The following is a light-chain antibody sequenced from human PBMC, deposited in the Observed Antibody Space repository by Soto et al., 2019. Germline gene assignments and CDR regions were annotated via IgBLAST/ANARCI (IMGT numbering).Light chain of an antibody. J-gene: IGKJ2*01. CDR2: GAS. Sequence: EIVLTQSPGTLSLSPGERATLSCRASQSVSSSYLAWYQQKPGQAPRLLIYGASSRATGIPDRFSGSGSGTAFTLTISRLDPEDFAVYYCQQYGSSPLYTFGQGTKLEIK. V-gene: IGKV3-20*01. CDR1: QSVSSSY. CDR3: QQYGSSPLYT.